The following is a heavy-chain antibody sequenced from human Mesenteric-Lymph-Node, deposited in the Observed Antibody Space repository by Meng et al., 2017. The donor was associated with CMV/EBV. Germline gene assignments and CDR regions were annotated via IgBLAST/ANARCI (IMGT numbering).Heavy chain of an antibody. Sequence: GESLKISCAASGFTFSTYTMNWVRQAPGKGLEWVSSIKSSSSYIYYADSVEGRFTISRDNAKNSLYLQMNSLRAEDTAVYYCTRELGNTKSYYYYYYAMDVWGQGTTVTVSS. V-gene: IGHV3-21*01. D-gene: IGHD2/OR15-2a*01. CDR1: GFTFSTYT. CDR2: IKSSSSYI. J-gene: IGHJ6*02. CDR3: TRELGNTKSYYYYYYAMDV.